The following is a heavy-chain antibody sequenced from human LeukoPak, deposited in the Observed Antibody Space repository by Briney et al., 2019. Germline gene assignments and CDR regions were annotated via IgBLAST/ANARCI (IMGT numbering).Heavy chain of an antibody. J-gene: IGHJ4*02. CDR3: AKDRYDILTGPSDY. Sequence: GSLRLSCAASGFTFSSYGMHWVRQAPGKGLEWVAFIRYDGSNKYYADSVKGRFTISRDNSKNTLYLQMNSLRAEDTAVYYCAKDRYDILTGPSDYWGQGTLVTVSS. V-gene: IGHV3-30*02. D-gene: IGHD3-9*01. CDR1: GFTFSSYG. CDR2: IRYDGSNK.